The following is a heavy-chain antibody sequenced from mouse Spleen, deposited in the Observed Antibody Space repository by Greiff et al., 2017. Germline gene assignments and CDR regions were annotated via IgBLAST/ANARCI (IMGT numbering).Heavy chain of an antibody. CDR3: ARNYGSRFAY. J-gene: IGHJ3*01. D-gene: IGHD1-1*01. CDR2: IDPSDSYT. Sequence: QVQLKQPGAELVKPGASVKLSCKASGYTFTSYWMQWVKQRPGQGLEWIGEIDPSDSYTNYNQKFKGKATLTVDTSSSTAYMQLSSLTSEDSAVYYCARNYGSRFAYWGQGTLVTVSA. CDR1: GYTFTSYW. V-gene: IGHV1-50*01.